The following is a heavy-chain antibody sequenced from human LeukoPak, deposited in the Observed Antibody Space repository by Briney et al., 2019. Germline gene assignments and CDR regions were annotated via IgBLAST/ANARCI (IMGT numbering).Heavy chain of an antibody. Sequence: GGSLRLSCAASGFTFNSYWMHWVRQAPGKGLVWVSRINGDGSSTNYADSVKGRFTISRDNAKNTLYLQMNSLRAEDAAMYFCAGSLGYSYGSYHWGQGILVTVSS. CDR3: AGSLGYSYGSYH. V-gene: IGHV3-74*01. CDR1: GFTFNSYW. D-gene: IGHD5-18*01. CDR2: INGDGSST. J-gene: IGHJ1*01.